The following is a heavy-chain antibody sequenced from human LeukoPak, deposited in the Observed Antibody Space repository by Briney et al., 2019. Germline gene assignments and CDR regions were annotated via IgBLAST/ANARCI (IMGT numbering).Heavy chain of an antibody. J-gene: IGHJ4*02. CDR2: IKGDESAR. CDR1: GFTFSTYW. V-gene: IGHV3-7*01. CDR3: ARDVVGSLDY. D-gene: IGHD1-26*01. Sequence: SGGSLRLSCAASGFTFSTYWVAWVRQAPGKGLEWVANIKGDESARHQADSVKGRFTISRDNAQNSVYLQMTSLRGEDTAVYYCARDVVGSLDYWGQGTLVTVSS.